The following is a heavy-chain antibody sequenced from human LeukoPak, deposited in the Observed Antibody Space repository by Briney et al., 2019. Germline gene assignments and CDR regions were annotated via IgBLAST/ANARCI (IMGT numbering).Heavy chain of an antibody. CDR1: GSTFSSYA. Sequence: GGSLRLSCAASGSTFSSYAMSWVRQAPGKGLEWVAVVSYDGSYKYYADSVKGRFTISRDNSKNTLYLQMNSLRAEDTAVYYCARAPGYGAAYYFDYWGQGTLVTVSS. D-gene: IGHD1-1*01. J-gene: IGHJ4*02. CDR2: VSYDGSYK. CDR3: ARAPGYGAAYYFDY. V-gene: IGHV3-30*04.